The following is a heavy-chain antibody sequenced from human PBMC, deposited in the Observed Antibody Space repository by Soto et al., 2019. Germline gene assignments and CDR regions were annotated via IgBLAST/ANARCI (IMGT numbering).Heavy chain of an antibody. Sequence: QLQLQESGPGLVKPSETLSLTCTVSGGSISSGSYYCGWIRQPPGKGLEWIGNIYYSGSTYYNPYLRSRVTVSVDTSKNQFSLKLSSVTAADTSVYYCALGYCSGGTCWDFDYWGQGTLVTASS. CDR3: ALGYCSGGTCWDFDY. V-gene: IGHV4-39*01. CDR2: IYYSGST. D-gene: IGHD2-15*01. CDR1: GGSISSGSYY. J-gene: IGHJ4*02.